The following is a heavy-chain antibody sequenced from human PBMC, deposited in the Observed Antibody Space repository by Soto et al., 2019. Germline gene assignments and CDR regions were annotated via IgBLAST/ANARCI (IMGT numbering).Heavy chain of an antibody. Sequence: SGGSLRLSCAASGFTFSSYAMHWVRQAPGKGLEYVSAISSNGGSTYYANSVKGRFTISRDNSKNTLYLQMGSLRAEDMAVYYCARESRVTTRAFDYWGQGTLVTVSS. CDR2: ISSNGGST. V-gene: IGHV3-64*01. D-gene: IGHD4-17*01. CDR1: GFTFSSYA. J-gene: IGHJ4*02. CDR3: ARESRVTTRAFDY.